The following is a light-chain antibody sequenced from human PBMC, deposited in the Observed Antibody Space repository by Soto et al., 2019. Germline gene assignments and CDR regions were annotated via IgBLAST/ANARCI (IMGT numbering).Light chain of an antibody. CDR3: QQSHSTPLT. CDR1: QSITRY. V-gene: IGKV1-39*01. CDR2: VAS. J-gene: IGKJ4*01. Sequence: DIQMTQSPSSLSAFVGDRVTITCRASQSITRYLNWYRQKPGKAPELLIYVASSLQSGVPSRFSGSGSGTDFTLTIFDLQPEDFATYYCQQSHSTPLTFGGGTKLE.